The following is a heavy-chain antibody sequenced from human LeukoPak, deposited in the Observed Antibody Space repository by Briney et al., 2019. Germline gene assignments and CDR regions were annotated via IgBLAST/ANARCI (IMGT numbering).Heavy chain of an antibody. CDR1: GFTFSSYS. J-gene: IGHJ4*02. Sequence: GGSLRLACAASGFTFSSYSMNWVRQAPGKGLEWVSSISSSSYIYYADSVKGRFTISRDNAKNSLYLQMNSLRAEDTAVYYCARDGGYSSSTSCSQGDYWGQGTLVTVSS. CDR3: ARDGGYSSSTSCSQGDY. D-gene: IGHD2-2*01. V-gene: IGHV3-21*01. CDR2: ISSSSYI.